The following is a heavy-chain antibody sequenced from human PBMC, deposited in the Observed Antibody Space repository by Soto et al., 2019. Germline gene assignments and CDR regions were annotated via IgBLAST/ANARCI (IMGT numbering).Heavy chain of an antibody. V-gene: IGHV1-46*03. CDR1: GYTFTIYY. CDR2: INPSGGST. CDR3: ARDLALAVAGTESYYYYYGMDV. J-gene: IGHJ6*02. Sequence: ASVKVSCKASGYTFTIYYMHWVRQAPGQGLEWMGIINPSGGSTSYAQKFQGRVTMTRDTSTSTVYMELSSLRSEDTAVYYCARDLALAVAGTESYYYYYGMDVWGQGTTVTVSS. D-gene: IGHD6-19*01.